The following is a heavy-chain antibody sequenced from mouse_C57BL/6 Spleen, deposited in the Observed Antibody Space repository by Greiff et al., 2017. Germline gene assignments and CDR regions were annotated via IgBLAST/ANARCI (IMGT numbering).Heavy chain of an antibody. CDR3: ARDEGYGSRNWYFDV. CDR1: GFTFSSYA. Sequence: EVKLVESGGGLVKPGGSLKLSCAASGFTFSSYAMSWVRQTPEKRLEWVATISDGGSYTYYPDNVKGRFTISRDNAKNNLYLQMNHLKSEDTAMDYCARDEGYGSRNWYFDVWGTGTTVTVSS. D-gene: IGHD1-1*01. J-gene: IGHJ1*03. CDR2: ISDGGSYT. V-gene: IGHV5-4*01.